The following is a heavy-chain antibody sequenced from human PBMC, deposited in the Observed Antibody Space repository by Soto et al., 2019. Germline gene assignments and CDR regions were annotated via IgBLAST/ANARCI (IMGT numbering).Heavy chain of an antibody. V-gene: IGHV3-66*01. CDR2: IYSAGSA. J-gene: IGHJ4*02. D-gene: IGHD6-13*01. CDR3: ARVPSSSYHYFDY. Sequence: EVQLVESGGGLVQPGGSLRLSCAASGFTVSSYYRSWVGQAPGKGLEWVSVIYSAGSADFADSVKGRFTISRDNSKNTLYLQMSSLRAEDTAVYYCARVPSSSYHYFDYWGQGTLVTVSS. CDR1: GFTVSSYY.